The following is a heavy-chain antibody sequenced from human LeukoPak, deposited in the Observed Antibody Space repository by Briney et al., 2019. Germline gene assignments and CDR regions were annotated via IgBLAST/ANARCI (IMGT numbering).Heavy chain of an antibody. Sequence: ASVKVSFKASGYTFTGYYMHWVRQAPGQGLEWMGWINPNSGGTNYAQKFQGRVTMTRGTSISTAYMELSRLRSDDTAVYYCARVGYCSSTSCSNWFDPWGQGTLVTVSS. V-gene: IGHV1-2*02. CDR1: GYTFTGYY. CDR2: INPNSGGT. CDR3: ARVGYCSSTSCSNWFDP. D-gene: IGHD2-2*01. J-gene: IGHJ5*02.